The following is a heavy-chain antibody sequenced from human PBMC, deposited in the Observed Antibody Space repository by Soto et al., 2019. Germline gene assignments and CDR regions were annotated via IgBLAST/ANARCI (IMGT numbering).Heavy chain of an antibody. J-gene: IGHJ4*02. CDR1: GFTFSSYA. CDR2: ISGSGGST. V-gene: IGHV3-23*01. D-gene: IGHD5-12*01. Sequence: GGSLRLSCAASGFTFSSYAMSWVRQAPGKGLEWVSAISGSGGSTYYADYVKGRFTISRDNSKNTVYLQMNSLRAEDTAVYYCAKGSRGYTGYVFDYWGQGALVTVSS. CDR3: AKGSRGYTGYVFDY.